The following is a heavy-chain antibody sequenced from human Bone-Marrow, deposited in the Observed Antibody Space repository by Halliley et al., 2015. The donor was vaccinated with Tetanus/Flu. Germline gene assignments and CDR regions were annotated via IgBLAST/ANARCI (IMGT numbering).Heavy chain of an antibody. Sequence: TLSLTCTVSGGSVSPYYWSWIRQPPGKGLEWIGYIFYSGNTNYNPSLKSRVTISVDTSKNQFSLRLSSVTPADTAVYYCARSGSGNYEGWHDPWGQGTLVTVSS. CDR1: GGSVSPYY. CDR3: ARSGSGNYEGWHDP. D-gene: IGHD3-10*01. V-gene: IGHV4-59*02. CDR2: IFYSGNT. J-gene: IGHJ5*02.